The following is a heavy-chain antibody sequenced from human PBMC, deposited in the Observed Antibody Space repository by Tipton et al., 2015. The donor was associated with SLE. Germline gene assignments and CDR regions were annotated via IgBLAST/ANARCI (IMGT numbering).Heavy chain of an antibody. CDR3: ARNYYGSGSHFDL. Sequence: LRLSCTVSGGSISSYYWSWIRQPPGKGLEWIGYIYYRGSTNYNPSLKSRVTISVDTSKNQFSLNLSSVTAADTAVYYCARNYYGSGSHFDLWGRGTLVTVSS. CDR1: GGSISSYY. CDR2: IYYRGST. D-gene: IGHD3-10*01. V-gene: IGHV4-59*08. J-gene: IGHJ2*01.